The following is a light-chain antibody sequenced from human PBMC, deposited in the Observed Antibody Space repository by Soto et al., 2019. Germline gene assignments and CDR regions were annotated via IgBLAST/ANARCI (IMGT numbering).Light chain of an antibody. Sequence: QSVLTQPPSASGTPGQRVTISCSGSSSNIGSNYVYWYQQLPGTAPKLLIHRNNQRPSGVPDRFSGSKSGTSASLAISGLRSEDEADYYCAAWDDSLSGSFGGGTKVTVL. CDR1: SSNIGSNY. CDR2: RNN. CDR3: AAWDDSLSGS. V-gene: IGLV1-47*01. J-gene: IGLJ3*02.